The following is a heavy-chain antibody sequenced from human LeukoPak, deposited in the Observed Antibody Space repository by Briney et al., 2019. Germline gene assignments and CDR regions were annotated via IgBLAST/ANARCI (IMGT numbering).Heavy chain of an antibody. D-gene: IGHD3-16*01. CDR2: IYPGDSDT. V-gene: IGHV5-51*01. CDR1: GYSFTSYW. Sequence: GESLKISCKGSGYSFTSYWIGWVREVPGKGLEWMGIIYPGDSDTRYSPSFQGQVTLSADKSISTAYLQWSSLQASDTATYYCARWHSPRGAVSYYFDYWGQGTPVTVSS. CDR3: ARWHSPRGAVSYYFDY. J-gene: IGHJ4*02.